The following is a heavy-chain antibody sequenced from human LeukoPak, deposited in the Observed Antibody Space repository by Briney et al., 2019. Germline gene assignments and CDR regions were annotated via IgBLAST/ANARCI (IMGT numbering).Heavy chain of an antibody. CDR2: ISGSSGGT. D-gene: IGHD6-13*01. V-gene: IGHV3-23*01. CDR1: GFTFSSCA. CDR3: AKEASSYSSWYYSDAFDF. J-gene: IGHJ3*01. Sequence: GGSLRLSCVASGFTFSSCAMSWVRQAPGKGLEWVPAISGSSGGTYYADSVKGRFTISRDNFRNTLYLQMNSLRAEDTAIFYCAKEASSYSSWYYSDAFDFWGRGTMVTVSS.